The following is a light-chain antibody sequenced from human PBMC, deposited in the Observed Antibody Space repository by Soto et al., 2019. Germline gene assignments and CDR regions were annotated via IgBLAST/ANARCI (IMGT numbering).Light chain of an antibody. Sequence: EIVMTQSPATLSVSPGEGATLSCRASQSVSSNLAWYQQKPGQAPRLLIYGASTRAFGIPARFSGSGSGTQFTLAISSLQSEDSAIYYCQQYNNWPAAITFGQGTRLEIK. CDR2: GAS. V-gene: IGKV3-15*01. J-gene: IGKJ5*01. CDR3: QQYNNWPAAIT. CDR1: QSVSSN.